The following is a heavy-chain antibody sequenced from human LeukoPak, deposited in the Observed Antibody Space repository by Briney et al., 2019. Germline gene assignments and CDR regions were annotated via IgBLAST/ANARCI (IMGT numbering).Heavy chain of an antibody. CDR1: GFTFSTYA. CDR3: ARGDILTGPYYFDY. Sequence: PGGSLRLSCAASGFTFSTYAMHWVRQAPGKGLQWVAVISFDGSTEYYADSVRGRFTISRDNSKNTLYLQINSLRPEDTAVYYCARGDILTGPYYFDYWGQGTLVTVSS. CDR2: ISFDGSTE. J-gene: IGHJ4*02. D-gene: IGHD3-9*01. V-gene: IGHV3-30-3*01.